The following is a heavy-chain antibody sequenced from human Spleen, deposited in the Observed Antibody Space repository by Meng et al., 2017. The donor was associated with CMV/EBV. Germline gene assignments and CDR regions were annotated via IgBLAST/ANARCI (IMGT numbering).Heavy chain of an antibody. CDR2: VYHRGNA. J-gene: IGHJ6*02. Sequence: SETLSLTCTVSGSSITGAYYWAWIRQPPGKALEWIGSVYHRGNAYYIPSLEGRLTISVDTSKNQFSLRLTSVTAADTAVYYCARNDPDYGGNSHMDVWGQGTTVTVSS. D-gene: IGHD4-23*01. CDR3: ARNDPDYGGNSHMDV. CDR1: GSSITGAYY. V-gene: IGHV4-38-2*02.